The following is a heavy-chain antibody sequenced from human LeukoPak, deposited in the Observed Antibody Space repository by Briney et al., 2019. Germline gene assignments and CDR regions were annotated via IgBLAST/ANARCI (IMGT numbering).Heavy chain of an antibody. J-gene: IGHJ5*02. CDR3: ARAKRVRGWFDP. Sequence: SETLSLTCTVSGGSISSYYWSWIRQPPGKGLEWIGYIYYSGSTNYNPSLKSRVTISVDTSKNQFSLKLSSVTAADTAVYYCARAKRVRGWFDPWGQGTLVTVSS. D-gene: IGHD1-1*01. CDR1: GGSISSYY. V-gene: IGHV4-59*01. CDR2: IYYSGST.